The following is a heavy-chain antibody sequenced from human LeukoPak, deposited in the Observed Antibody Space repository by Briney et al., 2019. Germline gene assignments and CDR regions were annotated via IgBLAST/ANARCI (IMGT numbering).Heavy chain of an antibody. CDR3: ARDTPPYYYFWSGYYPYYYGMDV. CDR2: IKQDGSET. D-gene: IGHD3-3*01. CDR1: GFTFSSYW. Sequence: GGSLRLSCAVSGFTFSSYWMSWVRQAPGKGLEWVANIKQDGSETNYVDSVKGRFTISRDNAKNSLYLQMNSLRAEETAVYYCARDTPPYYYFWSGYYPYYYGMDVWGQGTTVTVSS. V-gene: IGHV3-7*01. J-gene: IGHJ6*02.